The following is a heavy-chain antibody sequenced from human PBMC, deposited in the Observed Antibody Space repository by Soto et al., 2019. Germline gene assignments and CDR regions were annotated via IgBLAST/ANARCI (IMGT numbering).Heavy chain of an antibody. CDR2: ISGSGGST. Sequence: GGSLRLSCAASGFTFSSYAMSWVRQAPGKGLEWVSAISGSGGSTYYADSVKGRFTISRDNSKNTLYLQMNSLRAEDTAVYYCARGVWSGYYTVVQGHYMDVWGKGTTVTVSS. CDR1: GFTFSSYA. D-gene: IGHD3-3*01. CDR3: ARGVWSGYYTVVQGHYMDV. V-gene: IGHV3-23*01. J-gene: IGHJ6*03.